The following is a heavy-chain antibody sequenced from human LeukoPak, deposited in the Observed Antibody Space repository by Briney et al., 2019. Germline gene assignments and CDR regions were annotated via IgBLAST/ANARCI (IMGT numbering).Heavy chain of an antibody. V-gene: IGHV4-4*07. CDR1: GGSIIIYS. D-gene: IGHD2-2*01. CDR2: IFSRGSP. Sequence: SESLSLTCTVSGGSIIIYSWSWVRPPAGEGLEWDGRIFSRGSPAYNPSLKRRVTISVDTPKNQLSLTLTSMTAADTAVYYCARRKVLPTAVDAFDIWGQGTMVTVSS. J-gene: IGHJ3*02. CDR3: ARRKVLPTAVDAFDI.